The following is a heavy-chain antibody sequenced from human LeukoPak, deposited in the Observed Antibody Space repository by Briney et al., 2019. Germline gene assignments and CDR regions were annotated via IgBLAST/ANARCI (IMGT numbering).Heavy chain of an antibody. J-gene: IGHJ3*02. CDR2: INPNSGGT. CDR1: GYTFTGYY. V-gene: IGHV1-2*06. D-gene: IGHD4-23*01. Sequence: ASVRVSCKASGYTFTGYYMHWVRQAPGQGLEWMGRINPNSGGTNYAQKFQGRVTMTRDTSISTAYMELSRLRSDDTAVYYCARVPYGGNSDSRAFDIWGQGTMVTVSS. CDR3: ARVPYGGNSDSRAFDI.